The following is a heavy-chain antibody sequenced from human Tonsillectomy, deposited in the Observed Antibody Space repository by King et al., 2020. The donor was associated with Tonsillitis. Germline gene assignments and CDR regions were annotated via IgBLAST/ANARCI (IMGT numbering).Heavy chain of an antibody. CDR1: GFTFSSYGMH. Sequence: VQLVESGGGVVQPGRSLRLSCAASGFTFSSYGMHWVRQAPGKGLEWIGYIFYTGSTYYNPSLKSRVIISVDTSKNQFSLKLSSVTAADTAVYYCARDLGYGLKNWGQGTLVTVSS. CDR3: ARDLGYGLKN. V-gene: IGHV4-30-4*08. CDR2: IFYTGST. D-gene: IGHD3-10*01. J-gene: IGHJ4*02.